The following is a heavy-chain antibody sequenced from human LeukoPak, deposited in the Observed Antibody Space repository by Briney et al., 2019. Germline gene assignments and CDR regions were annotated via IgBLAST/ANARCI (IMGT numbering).Heavy chain of an antibody. J-gene: IGHJ3*02. CDR1: GYTFTSYA. V-gene: IGHV1-8*03. CDR3: ARGGTTVTTVDAFDI. CDR2: INPNSGGT. Sequence: ASVKVSCKASGYTFTSYAMNWVRQAPGQGLEWMGWINPNSGGTNYAQKFQGRVTITRNTSISTAYMELSSLRSEDTAVYYCARGGTTVTTVDAFDIWGQGTLVTVSS. D-gene: IGHD4-17*01.